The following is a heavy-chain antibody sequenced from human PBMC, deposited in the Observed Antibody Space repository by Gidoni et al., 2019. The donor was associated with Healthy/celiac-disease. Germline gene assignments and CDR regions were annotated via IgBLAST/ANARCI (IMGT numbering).Heavy chain of an antibody. Sequence: RFTISRDNAKNTLYLQMNSLRAEDTAVYYCASDPGLEWWFDPWGQGTLVTVSS. V-gene: IGHV3-74*01. CDR3: ASDPGLEWWFDP. J-gene: IGHJ5*02. D-gene: IGHD3-3*01.